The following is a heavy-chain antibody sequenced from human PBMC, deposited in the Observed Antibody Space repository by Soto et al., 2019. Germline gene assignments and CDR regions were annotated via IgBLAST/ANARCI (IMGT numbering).Heavy chain of an antibody. D-gene: IGHD3-10*01. CDR3: ARANYYGSPGDFDY. CDR2: ISSSSSTI. V-gene: IGHV3-48*01. Sequence: ESGGGLVQPGGSLRLSCAASGFTFSSYSMNWVRQAPGKGLEWVSYISSSSSTIYYADSVKGRFTISRDNAKNSLYLQMNSLRAEDTAVYYCARANYYGSPGDFDYWGQETLVTVSS. J-gene: IGHJ4*02. CDR1: GFTFSSYS.